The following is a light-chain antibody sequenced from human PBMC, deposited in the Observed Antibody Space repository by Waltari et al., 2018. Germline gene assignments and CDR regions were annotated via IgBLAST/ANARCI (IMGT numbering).Light chain of an antibody. V-gene: IGKV1-39*01. CDR3: QQTFTTPWT. Sequence: QMTQSPSSLSASVGETVTIACRAGQAIQSFINWYQQKPGRAPKFLISNSSTLQSGVPSRFGGSGSGTEFTLTISSLQPEDVATYFCQQTFTTPWTFGPGTTVEIK. J-gene: IGKJ1*01. CDR1: QAIQSF. CDR2: NSS.